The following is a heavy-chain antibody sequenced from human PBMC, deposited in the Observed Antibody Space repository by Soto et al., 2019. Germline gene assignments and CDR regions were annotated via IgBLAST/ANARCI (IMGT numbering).Heavy chain of an antibody. CDR1: GYTFSSYG. J-gene: IGHJ6*02. CDR3: AREPTVTTLYYWSYYGMDV. Sequence: ASVKGSCKASGYTFSSYGISWGRQAPGQRLDWMGWISAYNGNTNYAQKLQGRVTMTTDTSTSTAYMELRSLRSDDTAVYYCAREPTVTTLYYWSYYGMDVWGQGTTVTVSS. D-gene: IGHD4-17*01. CDR2: ISAYNGNT. V-gene: IGHV1-18*01.